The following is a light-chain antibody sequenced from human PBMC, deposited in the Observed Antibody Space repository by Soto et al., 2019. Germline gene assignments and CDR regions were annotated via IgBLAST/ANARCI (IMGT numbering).Light chain of an antibody. CDR2: KAS. Sequence: DIQMTQSPSTLSASVGDRVIITCRASQRLTIAPVWYQQKPGKAPNLLIYKASSLASGVPLRFSGSGSGTEFTLTISSLQPEDFATYYCQQHISYPRTFGQGTKVEIK. CDR3: QQHISYPRT. CDR1: QRLTIA. V-gene: IGKV1-5*03. J-gene: IGKJ1*01.